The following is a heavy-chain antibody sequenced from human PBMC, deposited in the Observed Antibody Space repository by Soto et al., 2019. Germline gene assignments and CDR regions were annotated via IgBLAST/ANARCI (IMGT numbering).Heavy chain of an antibody. CDR2: IIPIFGTA. Sequence: ASVKVSCKASGGTFSSYAISWVRQAPGQGLEWMGGIIPIFGTANYAQKFQGRVTITPDESTSTAYMELSSLRSEDTAVYYCAREGSSLNPLRHYYYGMDVWGQGTTVTVSS. CDR1: GGTFSSYA. D-gene: IGHD6-13*01. J-gene: IGHJ6*02. CDR3: AREGSSLNPLRHYYYGMDV. V-gene: IGHV1-69*13.